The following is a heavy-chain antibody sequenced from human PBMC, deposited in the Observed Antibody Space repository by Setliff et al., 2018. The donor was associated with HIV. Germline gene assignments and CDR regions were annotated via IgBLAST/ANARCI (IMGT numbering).Heavy chain of an antibody. D-gene: IGHD4-4*01. CDR2: ISSSGSTI. CDR3: AREDYNNYWEYWYFDL. Sequence: GGSLRLSCAASGFTFSSYEMNWVRQAPGKVLEWVSYISSSGSTIYYADSVKGRFTISRDNAKNSLYLQMNSLRAEDTAMHYCAREDYNNYWEYWYFDLWSRGTLVTVSS. CDR1: GFTFSSYE. J-gene: IGHJ2*01. V-gene: IGHV3-48*03.